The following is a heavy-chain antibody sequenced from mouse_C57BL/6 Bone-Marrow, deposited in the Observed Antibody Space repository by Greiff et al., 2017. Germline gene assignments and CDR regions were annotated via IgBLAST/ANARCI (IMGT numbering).Heavy chain of an antibody. Sequence: LLESGAELARPGASVKLSCKASGYTFTSYGISWVKQRTGQGLEWIGEIYPRSGNTYYNEKFKGKATLTADKSSSTAYMELRSLTSEDSAVYFCARRGCYAYYFDYWGQGTTLTVSS. V-gene: IGHV1-81*01. D-gene: IGHD6-5*01. CDR2: IYPRSGNT. CDR1: GYTFTSYG. CDR3: ARRGCYAYYFDY. J-gene: IGHJ2*01.